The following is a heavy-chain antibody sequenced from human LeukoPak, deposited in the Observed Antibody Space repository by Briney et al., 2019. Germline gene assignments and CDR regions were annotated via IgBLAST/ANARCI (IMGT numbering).Heavy chain of an antibody. V-gene: IGHV1-69*06. D-gene: IGHD3-22*01. CDR1: GGTFSSYA. Sequence: ASVKVSCKASGGTFSSYAISWVRQAPGQGLEWMGGIIPIFGTANYAQKFQGRVTITADKSTSTAYMELSSLRSKDTAVYYCARDPAGYDSSVGYMDVWGKGTTVTVSS. CDR2: IIPIFGTA. J-gene: IGHJ6*03. CDR3: ARDPAGYDSSVGYMDV.